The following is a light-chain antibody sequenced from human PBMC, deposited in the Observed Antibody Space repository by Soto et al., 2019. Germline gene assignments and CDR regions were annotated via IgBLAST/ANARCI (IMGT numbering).Light chain of an antibody. CDR1: ERISTW. CDR2: KAS. CDR3: QQYRAYSWT. J-gene: IGKJ1*01. V-gene: IGKV1-5*03. Sequence: DIQMTQSPSTLSAFVGDRVTITCRASERISTWLAWYQQKPGKPPKLMISKASTLEGGVPSRFSGSGSGADFTLTISGLKPEDVAIYYCQQYRAYSWTFGQGTKVEI.